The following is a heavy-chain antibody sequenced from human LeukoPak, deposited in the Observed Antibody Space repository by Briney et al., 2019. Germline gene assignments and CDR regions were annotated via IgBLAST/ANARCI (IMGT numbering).Heavy chain of an antibody. J-gene: IGHJ4*02. CDR2: ITFSSSYI. CDR3: ARDGGAQY. Sequence: PGGSLRLSCAASGFTFSSYSMNWVRQAPGKGLEWISSITFSSSYIYYADSVKGRFTISRDNAKNSLYLQMNSLRAEDTAVYYCARDGGAQYWGQGTLVTVSS. CDR1: GFTFSSYS. V-gene: IGHV3-21*04. D-gene: IGHD3-3*01.